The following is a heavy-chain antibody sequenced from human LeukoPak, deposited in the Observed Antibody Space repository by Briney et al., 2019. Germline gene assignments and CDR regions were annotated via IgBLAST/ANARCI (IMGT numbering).Heavy chain of an antibody. V-gene: IGHV3-48*03. CDR2: ISSSGSNI. CDR1: GFTFSTYE. Sequence: GGSLTLSCAPPGFTFSTYEMTWVSQPPGKGLEWISYISSSGSNIYYADSVKGRVTDSRDNAKNSLYLQMNSLRVEDTAVYYCARGRGWFGELTLARFDYWGQGTLVTVSS. CDR3: ARGRGWFGELTLARFDY. J-gene: IGHJ4*02. D-gene: IGHD3-10*01.